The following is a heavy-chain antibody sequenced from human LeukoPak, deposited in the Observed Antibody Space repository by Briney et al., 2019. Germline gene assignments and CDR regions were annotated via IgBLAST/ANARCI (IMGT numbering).Heavy chain of an antibody. CDR2: ISSNGGST. Sequence: GGSLRLSCAGSGFTVSSYAMHWVRQAPGKGLEYVSAISSNGGSTYYANSVKGRFTISRDNSKNTLYLQMGSLRAEDMAVYYCARGGRDLYSSGWSPDYWGQGTLVTVSS. V-gene: IGHV3-64*01. CDR1: GFTVSSYA. CDR3: ARGGRDLYSSGWSPDY. D-gene: IGHD6-19*01. J-gene: IGHJ4*02.